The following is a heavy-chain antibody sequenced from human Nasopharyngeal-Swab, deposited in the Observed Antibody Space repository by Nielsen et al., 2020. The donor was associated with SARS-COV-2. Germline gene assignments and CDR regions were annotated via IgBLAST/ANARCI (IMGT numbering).Heavy chain of an antibody. J-gene: IGHJ6*03. CDR1: GSTFDDYA. Sequence: GASLKISCAASGSTFDDYAMHWVRQAPGKGLEWVALITWDGGNTYYAASVKGRFTISRDNRKNSLSLRMNSLTVDDTALYYCAKALPGWYDEYYMDVWGRGTTVTVSS. V-gene: IGHV3-43D*03. D-gene: IGHD6-19*01. CDR2: ITWDGGNT. CDR3: AKALPGWYDEYYMDV.